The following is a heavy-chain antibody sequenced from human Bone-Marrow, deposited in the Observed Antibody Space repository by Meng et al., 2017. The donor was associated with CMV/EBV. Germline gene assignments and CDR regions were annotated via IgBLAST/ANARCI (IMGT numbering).Heavy chain of an antibody. D-gene: IGHD3-3*01. CDR2: IKQDGSEK. V-gene: IGHV3-7*01. J-gene: IGHJ4*02. Sequence: GGSLRLSCAASGFTFSSYWMSWVRQAPGKGLEWVANIKQDGSEKYYVDSVKGRFTISRDNAKNSLYLQMNSLRAEDTAVYYCARDREYYDFWSGYDYWGQGPLVTVSS. CDR3: ARDREYYDFWSGYDY. CDR1: GFTFSSYW.